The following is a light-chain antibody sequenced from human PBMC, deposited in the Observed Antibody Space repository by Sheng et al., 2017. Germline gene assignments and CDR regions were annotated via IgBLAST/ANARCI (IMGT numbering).Light chain of an antibody. CDR2: KAS. CDR1: QSVSTW. CDR3: QQYDSEIT. V-gene: IGKV1-5*03. Sequence: DIQMTQSTSTLSASVGDRVSITCRASQSVSTWLAWYQQKPGKAPKLLIYKASTLQSGVPSRFSGSGSGTDFTLTISSLQPDDFATYYCQQYDSEITFGQGTRLEIK. J-gene: IGKJ5*01.